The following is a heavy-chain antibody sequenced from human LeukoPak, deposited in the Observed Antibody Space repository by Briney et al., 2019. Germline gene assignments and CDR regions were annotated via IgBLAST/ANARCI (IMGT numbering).Heavy chain of an antibody. CDR3: ARDGSSGCSDY. D-gene: IGHD6-19*01. J-gene: IGHJ4*02. Sequence: GGSLRLSCAASGITFSRFWMSWVRQAPGEGLQWVANINQDGSEKYYVDSVKGRFTISRDNAKNSLYLQMNSLRAEDTAVYYCARDGSSGCSDYWGQGTLVTVSS. V-gene: IGHV3-7*01. CDR2: INQDGSEK. CDR1: GITFSRFW.